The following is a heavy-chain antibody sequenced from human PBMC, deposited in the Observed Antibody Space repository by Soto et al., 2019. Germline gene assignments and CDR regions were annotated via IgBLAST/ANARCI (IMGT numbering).Heavy chain of an antibody. CDR2: INHSGST. D-gene: IGHD6-13*01. V-gene: IGHV4-34*01. J-gene: IGHJ4*01. Sequence: PSATLCLTCGVDCVTFCGYYWSWIRPPTVKVLEWIGEINHSGSTNYNPSLKSRVTISVDTSKNQFSLKLSSVTAADTAVYYCSRGVSSSSWYRRYYFASWG. CDR3: SRGVSSSSWYRRYYFAS. CDR1: CVTFCGYY.